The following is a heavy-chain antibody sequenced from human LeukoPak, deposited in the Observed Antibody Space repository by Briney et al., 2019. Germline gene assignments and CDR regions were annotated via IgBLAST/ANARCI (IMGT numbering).Heavy chain of an antibody. CDR1: GGTFSSYA. CDR2: IIPIFGTA. J-gene: IGHJ3*02. CDR3: ARGYYYDSSGSVGAFGI. Sequence: ASVKVSCKASGGTFSSYAISWVRQAPGQGLEWMGGIIPIFGTANYAQKFQGRATITTDESTSTAYMELSSLRSEDTAVYYCARGYYYDSSGSVGAFGIWGQGTMVTVSS. D-gene: IGHD3-22*01. V-gene: IGHV1-69*05.